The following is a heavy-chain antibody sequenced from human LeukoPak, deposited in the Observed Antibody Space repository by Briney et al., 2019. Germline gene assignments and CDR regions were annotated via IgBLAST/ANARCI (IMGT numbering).Heavy chain of an antibody. CDR2: MSSVT. Sequence: GGSLRLSCAASGFTFSNLAMSWGRQAPGKGLEWVSAMSSVTYYADYVKGRFTISRDDSKSTLFLQMNSLRAEDTAVYYCAKAFFSGSGGNHKHFDSWGQGTLVTVSS. CDR1: GFTFSNLA. J-gene: IGHJ4*02. CDR3: AKAFFSGSGGNHKHFDS. V-gene: IGHV3-23*01. D-gene: IGHD3-10*01.